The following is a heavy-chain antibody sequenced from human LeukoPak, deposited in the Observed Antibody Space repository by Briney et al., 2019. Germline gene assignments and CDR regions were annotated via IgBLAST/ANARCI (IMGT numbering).Heavy chain of an antibody. V-gene: IGHV3-23*01. D-gene: IGHD6-13*01. Sequence: GGSLRLSCAASGFIFSSYAMSWVRQAPGKGLEWVSAIIGSGGSTYYADSVKGRFTISRDNAKNSLYLQMNSLRAEDTAVYYCARDHYSTGMDVWGKGTTVTVSS. CDR1: GFIFSSYA. CDR2: IIGSGGST. J-gene: IGHJ6*04. CDR3: ARDHYSTGMDV.